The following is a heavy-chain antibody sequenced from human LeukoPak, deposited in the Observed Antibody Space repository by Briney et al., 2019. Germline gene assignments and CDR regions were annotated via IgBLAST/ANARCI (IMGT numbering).Heavy chain of an antibody. CDR3: AREKAGYYDSSGYYSP. D-gene: IGHD3-22*01. J-gene: IGHJ5*02. Sequence: SETLSLTCTVSGGSISSYYWSWIRQPAGKGLEWIGRIYTSGSTNYNPSLKSRVAMSVDTSKNQFSLKLSSVTAADTAVYYCAREKAGYYDSSGYYSPWGQGTLVTVSS. CDR1: GGSISSYY. V-gene: IGHV4-4*07. CDR2: IYTSGST.